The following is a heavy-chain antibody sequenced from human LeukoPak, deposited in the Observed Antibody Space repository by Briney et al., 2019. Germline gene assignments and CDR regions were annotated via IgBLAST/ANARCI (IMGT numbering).Heavy chain of an antibody. V-gene: IGHV3-23*01. J-gene: IGHJ4*02. CDR3: VKGRYCGGTSCSYFDC. CDR2: ITAGGGST. CDR1: GFIFSTYV. Sequence: PGWSLRVSCVASGFIFSTYVMSWLRRAPAKGLEWVATITAGGGSTYYADSVKGRFTISRDNYKNTLYLQMNSLRPEDTAIYYCVKGRYCGGTSCSYFDCWGEGPVVTFSS. D-gene: IGHD2-2*01.